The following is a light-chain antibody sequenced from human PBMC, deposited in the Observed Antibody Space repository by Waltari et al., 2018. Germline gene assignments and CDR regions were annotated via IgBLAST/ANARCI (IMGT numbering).Light chain of an antibody. Sequence: DIQMTQSPSTLSAFVGDRVTITCRASQSISTWLAWYQQTPGTAPKLLIYEASTLQTGVPSRFSGTGSGTDFTLTISSLQPDDFATYYCQQYNSYSLYTFGQGTKLEI. CDR3: QQYNSYSLYT. V-gene: IGKV1-5*03. CDR1: QSISTW. CDR2: EAS. J-gene: IGKJ2*01.